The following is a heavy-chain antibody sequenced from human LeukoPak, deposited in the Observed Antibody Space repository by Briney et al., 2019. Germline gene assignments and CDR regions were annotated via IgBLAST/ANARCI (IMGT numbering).Heavy chain of an antibody. J-gene: IGHJ4*02. CDR3: AKRSGSPHNFDY. Sequence: AGGSLRLSCAASGFAFSEHTMNWVRHPPGKGLQWVSLISGDGGNTQYADSVKGRFTISRGNSKTSLYLQMNSLRSEDTAFYYCAKRSGSPHNFDYWGQGVLVTVSS. D-gene: IGHD1-1*01. CDR2: ISGDGGNT. CDR1: GFAFSEHT. V-gene: IGHV3-43*01.